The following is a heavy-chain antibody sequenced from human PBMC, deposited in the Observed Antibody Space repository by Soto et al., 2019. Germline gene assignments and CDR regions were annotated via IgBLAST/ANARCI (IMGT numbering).Heavy chain of an antibody. J-gene: IGHJ4*02. CDR1: GFTFSSYC. CDR3: AKDNPPYSGYNSFDY. V-gene: IGHV3-23*01. D-gene: IGHD5-12*01. Sequence: EVRLLESGGGLIQPGGSLRLSCAASGFTFSSYCMSWVRQAPGTGLEWVSGISGSGTNTYYADSVKGRFTISRDNSKNTLYLQMTSLRAEDTAEYYCAKDNPPYSGYNSFDYWGEGTLVTVSS. CDR2: ISGSGTNT.